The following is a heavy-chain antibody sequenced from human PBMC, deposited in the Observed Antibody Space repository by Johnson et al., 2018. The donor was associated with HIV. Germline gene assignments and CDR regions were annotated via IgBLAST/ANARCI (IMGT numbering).Heavy chain of an antibody. V-gene: IGHV3-30-3*01. Sequence: QVQLVESGGGVVQPGRSLRLSCAASGFTFSNYGMHWVRQAPGKGLEWVAVISYDGSNKSYADSVKGRFTISRDNSKNTLYLQMNSLRAEDTAVYYCAREPGYGSGSYRGNAFDIWGQGTMVTVSS. J-gene: IGHJ3*02. CDR1: GFTFSNYG. D-gene: IGHD3-10*01. CDR2: ISYDGSNK. CDR3: AREPGYGSGSYRGNAFDI.